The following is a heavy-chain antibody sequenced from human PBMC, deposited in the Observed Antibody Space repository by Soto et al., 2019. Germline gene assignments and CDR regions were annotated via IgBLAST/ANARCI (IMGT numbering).Heavy chain of an antibody. Sequence: ASVKVSCKASGYTFTGYYMHWVRQAPGQGLEWMGWINPNSGGTNYAQKFQGRVTMTRDTSISTAYMELSRLRSDDTAVYYCAREGGSTMIVEYYYDGMDVWGQGTTVTVSS. D-gene: IGHD3-22*01. V-gene: IGHV1-2*02. J-gene: IGHJ6*02. CDR2: INPNSGGT. CDR1: GYTFTGYY. CDR3: AREGGSTMIVEYYYDGMDV.